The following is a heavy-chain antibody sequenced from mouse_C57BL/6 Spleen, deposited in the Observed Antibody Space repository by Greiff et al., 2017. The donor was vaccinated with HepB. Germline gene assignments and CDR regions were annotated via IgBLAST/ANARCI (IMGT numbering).Heavy chain of an antibody. V-gene: IGHV7-1*01. CDR3: ARDARDGYDGYVDV. Sequence: EVHLVESGGGLVQSGRSLRLSCATSGFTFSDFYMEWVRQAPGKGLEWIAASRNKANDYTTEYSASVKGRFIVSRDTSQSILYLQMNALRAEDTAIYYCARDARDGYDGYVDVWGTGTTVTVSS. J-gene: IGHJ1*03. D-gene: IGHD2-2*01. CDR2: SRNKANDYTT. CDR1: GFTFSDFY.